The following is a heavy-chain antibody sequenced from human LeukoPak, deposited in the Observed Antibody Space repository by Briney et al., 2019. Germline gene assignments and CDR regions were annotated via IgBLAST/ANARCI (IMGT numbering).Heavy chain of an antibody. CDR3: ARDRGATTN. D-gene: IGHD1-26*01. V-gene: IGHV3-48*01. CDR1: GFTFRTSG. Sequence: GGSLRLSCAASGFTFRTSGMNWVRQAPGKGLEWVSYISSSGTTISYAQSVKGRFTITRDNAQNSLYLQMNSLRAEDTAVYYCARDRGATTNWGQGTLVTVSS. J-gene: IGHJ4*02. CDR2: ISSSGTTI.